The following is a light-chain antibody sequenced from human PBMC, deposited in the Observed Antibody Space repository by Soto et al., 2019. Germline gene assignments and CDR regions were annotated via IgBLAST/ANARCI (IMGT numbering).Light chain of an antibody. Sequence: QSALTQPASVSGSPGQSITISCTGTSSDVGGYNYVSWYQQHPGKAPKVMIYDVTDRPSGVSNRFSGSKSGNTASLTISGLQAEDEAHYYCSSYRASNTVVFGGGTKLTVL. V-gene: IGLV2-14*03. CDR2: DVT. CDR3: SSYRASNTVV. CDR1: SSDVGGYNY. J-gene: IGLJ2*01.